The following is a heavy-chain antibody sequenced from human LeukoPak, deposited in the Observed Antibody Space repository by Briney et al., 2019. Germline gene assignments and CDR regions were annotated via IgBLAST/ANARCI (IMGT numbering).Heavy chain of an antibody. Sequence: ASVRVSCKASGYTFTSYYMHSVPQAPGQGLEWMGIINPSGGSTSYAQKFQGRVTMTRDTSTSTVYMELSSLRSEDTAVYYWASSGLYSGSLFDYWGQGTLVTVSS. CDR2: INPSGGST. J-gene: IGHJ4*02. D-gene: IGHD1-26*01. CDR3: ASSGLYSGSLFDY. V-gene: IGHV1-46*01. CDR1: GYTFTSYY.